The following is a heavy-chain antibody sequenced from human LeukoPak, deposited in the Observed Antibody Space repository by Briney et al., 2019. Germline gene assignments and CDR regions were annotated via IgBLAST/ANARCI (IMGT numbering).Heavy chain of an antibody. CDR1: GGSISSYY. D-gene: IGHD3-3*01. J-gene: IGHJ5*02. CDR3: AREPPALYYDFWSGYYFSWFDP. V-gene: IGHV4-59*01. Sequence: PSETLSLTCTVSGGSISSYYWSWIRQPPGKGLEWIGYIYYSGSTNYNPSLKSRVTISVDTSKNQFSLKLSSVTAADTAVYYCAREPPALYYDFWSGYYFSWFDPWGQGTLVTVSS. CDR2: IYYSGST.